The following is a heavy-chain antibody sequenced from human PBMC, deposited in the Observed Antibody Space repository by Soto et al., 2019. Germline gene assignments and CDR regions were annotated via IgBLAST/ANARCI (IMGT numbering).Heavy chain of an antibody. CDR3: AHRRTVDGVWYTFDY. CDR2: AYWDDDK. D-gene: IGHD2-8*01. V-gene: IGHV2-5*02. CDR1: GFSLRTYGMA. Sequence: QITLKESGPALVKPTQTLTLTCTFSGFSLRTYGMAVGWIRQPPGKALEWLALAYWDDDKHYSPSLQSRLTITTDTSKNQVVLTMTNMDPVDTATYYCAHRRTVDGVWYTFDYWGQGILVTVSS. J-gene: IGHJ4*02.